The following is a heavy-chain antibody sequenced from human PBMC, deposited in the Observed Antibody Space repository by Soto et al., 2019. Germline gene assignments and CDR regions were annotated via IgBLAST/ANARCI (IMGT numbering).Heavy chain of an antibody. CDR3: AKDGFTGTTPYFFDY. V-gene: IGHV3-23*01. Sequence: PGGSLRLSCAASGYTFNNYAMSWVRQAPGKGLEWISAISGSGGSTYYADSVKGRFTISRDNSKNTLYLQMNSLRAEDTALYYCAKDGFTGTTPYFFDYWGQGTPVTVSS. D-gene: IGHD1-7*01. CDR1: GYTFNNYA. CDR2: ISGSGGST. J-gene: IGHJ4*02.